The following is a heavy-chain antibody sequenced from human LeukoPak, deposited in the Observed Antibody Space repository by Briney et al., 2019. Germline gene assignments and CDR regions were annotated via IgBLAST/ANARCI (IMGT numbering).Heavy chain of an antibody. J-gene: IGHJ4*02. V-gene: IGHV1-69*04. Sequence: ASVTVSCKASGGTFSSYAISWVRQAPGQGLEWMGRIIPILGIANYAQKFQGRITITADKSTSTAYMELSSLRSEDTAVYYCASQENYFLDYWGQGTLVTVSS. D-gene: IGHD2/OR15-2a*01. CDR3: ASQENYFLDY. CDR1: GGTFSSYA. CDR2: IIPILGIA.